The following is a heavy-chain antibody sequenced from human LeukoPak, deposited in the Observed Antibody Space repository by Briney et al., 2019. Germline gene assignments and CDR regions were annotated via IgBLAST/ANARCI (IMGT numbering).Heavy chain of an antibody. Sequence: LSLTCSVSGYSISSGYYWSWIRQAPGKGLEWVSYISSVSSTIYYADSVKGRFTISRDNAKNSLYLQMNSLRAEDTAVYYCARGIGTGRQPFDYWGQGTLVTVSS. CDR1: GYSISSGYY. CDR2: ISSVSSTI. J-gene: IGHJ4*02. D-gene: IGHD1-1*01. V-gene: IGHV3-11*04. CDR3: ARGIGTGRQPFDY.